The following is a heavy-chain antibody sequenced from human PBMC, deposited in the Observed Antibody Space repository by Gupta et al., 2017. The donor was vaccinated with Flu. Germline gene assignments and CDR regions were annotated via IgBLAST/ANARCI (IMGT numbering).Heavy chain of an antibody. V-gene: IGHV3-21*01. CDR2: LSSSSSYI. Sequence: NCVSQSPGWGLELVSPLSSSSSYIYYADSVKGRFTISRHNAINSLYLQINSLRAEHTAVYYCARAGYVTVAGTLDYWGRVTLITVSS. D-gene: IGHD6-19*01. CDR3: ARAGYVTVAGTLDY. J-gene: IGHJ4*01.